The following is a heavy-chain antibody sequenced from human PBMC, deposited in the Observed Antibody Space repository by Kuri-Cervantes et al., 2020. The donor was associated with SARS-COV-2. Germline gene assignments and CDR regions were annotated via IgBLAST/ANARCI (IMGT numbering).Heavy chain of an antibody. CDR2: VYSSDART. CDR1: GFSFSNYA. J-gene: IGHJ3*02. CDR3: AREQWLELDAFDI. D-gene: IGHD6-19*01. Sequence: ETLSLTCAASGFSFSNYAMSWVRQAPGRGLEWVAVVYSSDARTYYADSAKGRFSISRDNSKNTVYLQMNSLRAEDTAVYYCAREQWLELDAFDIWGQGTMVTVSS. V-gene: IGHV3-23*05.